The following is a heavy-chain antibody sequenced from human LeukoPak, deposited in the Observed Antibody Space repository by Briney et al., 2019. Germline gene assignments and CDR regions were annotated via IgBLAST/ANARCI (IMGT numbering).Heavy chain of an antibody. D-gene: IGHD6-19*01. CDR1: GFTFSDYD. CDR2: ISSSGSTI. CDR3: AREYSSGWYDY. V-gene: IGHV3-11*01. J-gene: IGHJ4*02. Sequence: GGSLRLSCAASGFTFSDYDMSCLRQAPEKGLVWVSYISSSGSTIYYADSVKGRFTISRDNAKNSLYPQMNSLRAEDTAVYYCAREYSSGWYDYWGQGTLVTVSS.